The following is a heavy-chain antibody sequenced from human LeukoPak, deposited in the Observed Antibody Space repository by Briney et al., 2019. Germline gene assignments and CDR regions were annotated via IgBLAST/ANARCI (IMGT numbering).Heavy chain of an antibody. D-gene: IGHD3-3*01. CDR3: ARDLPSYYDFWSGYSSGWFDP. V-gene: IGHV4-39*07. CDR1: GGSISSSSYY. Sequence: SETLSLTCTVSGGSISSSSYYWGWIRQPPGKGLEWIGSIYYSGSTYYNPSLKSRVTISVDTSKNQFSLRLSSVTAADTAVYYCARDLPSYYDFWSGYSSGWFDPWGQGTLVTVSS. J-gene: IGHJ5*02. CDR2: IYYSGST.